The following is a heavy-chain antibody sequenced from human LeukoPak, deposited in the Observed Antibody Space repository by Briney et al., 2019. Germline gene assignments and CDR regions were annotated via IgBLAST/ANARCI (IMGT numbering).Heavy chain of an antibody. D-gene: IGHD3-10*01. V-gene: IGHV3-7*03. CDR1: GFTFRSYW. CDR3: ARETPYGSLTFDY. J-gene: IGHJ4*02. Sequence: GGSLRLSCAASGFTFRSYWMSWVPPAPGKGLEWVANMQPDGGEKYYVDSVKGRFTISRDNAKNSLYLQMNSLRAEDTAVYYCARETPYGSLTFDYWGQGTRVTVSS. CDR2: MQPDGGEK.